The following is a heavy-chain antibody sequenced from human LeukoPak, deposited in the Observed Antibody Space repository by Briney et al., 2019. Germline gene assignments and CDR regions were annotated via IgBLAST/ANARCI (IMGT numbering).Heavy chain of an antibody. CDR2: IYTTGST. CDR3: ASRSSIWSGYQDTLYYFDS. J-gene: IGHJ4*02. CDR1: DGSISTYY. V-gene: IGHV4-4*07. D-gene: IGHD3-3*01. Sequence: AETLSLTCTVSDGSISTYYWSWIRQPAGKGLEWIGRIYTTGSTNYNPSLKSRVTISVDTSKNQFSLKLSSVTAADTAVYYCASRSSIWSGYQDTLYYFDSWGQGTLVTVSS.